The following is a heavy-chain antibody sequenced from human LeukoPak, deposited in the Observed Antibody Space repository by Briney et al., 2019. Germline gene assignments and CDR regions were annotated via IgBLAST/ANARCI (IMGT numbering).Heavy chain of an antibody. D-gene: IGHD2-2*01. V-gene: IGHV4-61*02. CDR3: ARTSNKHCSSTSCSPNFDY. Sequence: KSSETLSPTCTVSGYSISSGYYWSWIRQPAGKGLEWIGRIYTSGSTNYNPSLKSRVTISVDTSKNQFSLKLSSVTAADTAVYYCARTSNKHCSSTSCSPNFDYWGQGTLVTVSS. CDR1: GYSISSGYY. CDR2: IYTSGST. J-gene: IGHJ4*02.